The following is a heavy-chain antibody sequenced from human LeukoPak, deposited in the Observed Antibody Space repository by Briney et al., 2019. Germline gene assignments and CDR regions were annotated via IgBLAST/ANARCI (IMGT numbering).Heavy chain of an antibody. CDR3: ARGSTYYDSSGQVPFDY. Sequence: GGSLRLSCAASGFTFSTYSMNWVRQAPGKGLEWVSYISSSSSTIYYADSVKGRFTISRDNARNSLYLQMNSLRAEDTAVYYCARGSTYYDSSGQVPFDYWGQGTLVTVSS. CDR2: ISSSSSTI. CDR1: GFTFSTYS. V-gene: IGHV3-48*01. D-gene: IGHD3-22*01. J-gene: IGHJ4*02.